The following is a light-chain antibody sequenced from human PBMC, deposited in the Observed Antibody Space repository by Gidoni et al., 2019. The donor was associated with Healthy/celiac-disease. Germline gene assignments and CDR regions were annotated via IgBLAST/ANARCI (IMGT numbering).Light chain of an antibody. V-gene: IGKV1-6*01. CDR3: LQDYNYPRT. J-gene: IGKJ1*01. CDR1: QGIRND. CDR2: AAP. Sequence: ALQTTQSPSSQSAPVGDRVTITCRASQGIRNDLGWYQQKPGKAPKLLIYAAPSLQGGVPSRFSGSGSGTDFTLTISSLQPEDFATYYCLQDYNYPRTFGQGTKVEIK.